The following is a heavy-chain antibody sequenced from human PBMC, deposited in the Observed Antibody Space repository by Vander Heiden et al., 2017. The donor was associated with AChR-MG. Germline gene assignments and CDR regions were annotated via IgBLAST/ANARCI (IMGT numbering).Heavy chain of an antibody. D-gene: IGHD3-10*01. Sequence: QVQLVESGGGVVQPGRSLRLSCAASGFTFSSYAMHWVRQAPGKGLEWVAVISYDGSNKYYADSGKGRFTISRDNSKNTLYLQMNSLRAEDTAVYYCARGNFVVQGVSDYWGQGTLVTVSS. CDR3: ARGNFVVQGVSDY. CDR1: GFTFSSYA. J-gene: IGHJ4*02. V-gene: IGHV3-30-3*01. CDR2: ISYDGSNK.